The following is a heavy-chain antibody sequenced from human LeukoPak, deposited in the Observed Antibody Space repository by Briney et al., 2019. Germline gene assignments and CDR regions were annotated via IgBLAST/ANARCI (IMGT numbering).Heavy chain of an antibody. J-gene: IGHJ4*02. D-gene: IGHD6-13*01. V-gene: IGHV3-30*02. Sequence: GGSLRLSCAASGFNFNNYGMHWVRQAPGKGLEWVGLIMFDGGNRFYTDSVKGRFTISRGNSKNTLFLHMNSLSAEDTAIYYCAKEEISTAGPFDFWGQGALVIVSS. CDR1: GFNFNNYG. CDR3: AKEEISTAGPFDF. CDR2: IMFDGGNR.